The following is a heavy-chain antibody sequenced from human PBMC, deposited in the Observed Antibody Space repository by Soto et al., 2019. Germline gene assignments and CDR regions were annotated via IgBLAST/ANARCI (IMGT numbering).Heavy chain of an antibody. Sequence: GGSLRLSCAASGFTFSSYAMHWVRQAPGKGLEWVAVISYDGSNKYYADSVKGRFTISRDNSKNTLYLQMNSLRAEDTAVYYCATNPVLAEYFDYWGQGTLVTVSS. CDR2: ISYDGSNK. V-gene: IGHV3-30-3*01. D-gene: IGHD2-8*02. J-gene: IGHJ4*02. CDR1: GFTFSSYA. CDR3: ATNPVLAEYFDY.